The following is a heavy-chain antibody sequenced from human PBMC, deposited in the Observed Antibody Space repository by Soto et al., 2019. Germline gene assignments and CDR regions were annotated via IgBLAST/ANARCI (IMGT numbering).Heavy chain of an antibody. Sequence: PSETLSLTCAVYGGSFSGYYWSWIRQPPGKGLEWIGEINHSGSTNYNPSLKSRVTISVDTSKNQFSLKLSSVTAADTAVYHCARVKKDDYVWGSYRYRFWFDPWGQGTLVTVSS. CDR3: ARVKKDDYVWGSYRYRFWFDP. J-gene: IGHJ5*02. D-gene: IGHD3-16*02. V-gene: IGHV4-34*01. CDR2: INHSGST. CDR1: GGSFSGYY.